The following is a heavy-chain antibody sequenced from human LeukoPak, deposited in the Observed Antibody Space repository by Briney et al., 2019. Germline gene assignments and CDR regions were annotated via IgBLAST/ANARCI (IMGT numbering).Heavy chain of an antibody. CDR3: ARNSYSYGYLTGYYFDF. Sequence: PSETLSLTCTVSGGSISSYYWSWIRQPPGKGLEWIGYIYYSGSTNYDPSLKSRVTISVDTSKNQFSLNLSSVTAADTAVYYCARNSYSYGYLTGYYFDFWGQGTLVTVSS. D-gene: IGHD5-18*01. CDR2: IYYSGST. CDR1: GGSISSYY. V-gene: IGHV4-59*12. J-gene: IGHJ4*02.